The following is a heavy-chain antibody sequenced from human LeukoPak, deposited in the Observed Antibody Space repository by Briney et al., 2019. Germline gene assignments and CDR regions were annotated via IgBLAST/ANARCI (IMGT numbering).Heavy chain of an antibody. CDR1: GFTVSSNY. J-gene: IGHJ4*02. Sequence: GGSLRLSCAASGFTVSSNYMSWVRQAPGKGLEWVAVIYSGDNTYYADSVKGRFTISRDNAKNSLYLQMNSLRAEDTAVYYCARDLAPPAIGMGGDYWGQGTLVTVSS. V-gene: IGHV3-66*01. CDR3: ARDLAPPAIGMGGDY. D-gene: IGHD2-2*02. CDR2: IYSGDNT.